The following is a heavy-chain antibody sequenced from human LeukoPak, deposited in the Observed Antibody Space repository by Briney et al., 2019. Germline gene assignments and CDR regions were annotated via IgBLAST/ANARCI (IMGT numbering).Heavy chain of an antibody. J-gene: IGHJ4*02. CDR2: STVGGTNT. Sequence: GGSLRLSCAASGFTLSSYAMSWVRQAPGTGLEWVSGSTVGGTNTHYADSVKGRFTISRDHSKNMLYLQMNSLRAEDTAIYYCAKDIYAYVTNCFFDYWGQGGLVTVSS. CDR3: AKDIYAYVTNCFFDY. CDR1: GFTLSSYA. V-gene: IGHV3-23*01. D-gene: IGHD4-17*01.